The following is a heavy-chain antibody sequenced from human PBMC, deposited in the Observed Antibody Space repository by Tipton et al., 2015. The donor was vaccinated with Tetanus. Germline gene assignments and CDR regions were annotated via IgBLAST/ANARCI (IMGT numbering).Heavy chain of an antibody. D-gene: IGHD2-15*01. J-gene: IGHJ3*02. V-gene: IGHV1-18*01. Sequence: QSGPEVKKPGASVKVSCKASGYTFTSYGISWVRQAPGQGLEWMGWISAYNGNTNYAQKLQGRVTMTTDTSTSTAYMELRSLRSDDTAVYYCARGSCSGGSCYLGWSFDIWGQGTMVTVSS. CDR1: GYTFTSYG. CDR3: ARGSCSGGSCYLGWSFDI. CDR2: ISAYNGNT.